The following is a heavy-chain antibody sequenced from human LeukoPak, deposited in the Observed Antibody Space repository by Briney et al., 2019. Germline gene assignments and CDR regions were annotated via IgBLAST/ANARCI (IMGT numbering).Heavy chain of an antibody. CDR1: GGSISSGEYY. J-gene: IGHJ4*02. Sequence: SQTLSLTCTVSGGSISSGEYYWRWIRQPPGRGLEWIVYIYYSGSTYYNPSLKSRVTISVDTSKNQFSLKLSSVTAADTAVYYCARFHQVLRYFDWPKYYFDYWGQGTLVTVSS. CDR2: IYYSGST. V-gene: IGHV4-30-4*01. CDR3: ARFHQVLRYFDWPKYYFDY. D-gene: IGHD3-9*01.